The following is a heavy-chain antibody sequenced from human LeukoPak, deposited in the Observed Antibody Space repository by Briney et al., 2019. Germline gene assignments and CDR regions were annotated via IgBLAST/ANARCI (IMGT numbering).Heavy chain of an antibody. CDR2: INPNSGGT. CDR3: ARDFLPPTIDIVVVPAAIEDDY. V-gene: IGHV1-2*02. D-gene: IGHD2-2*02. CDR1: GYTFTGYY. J-gene: IGHJ4*02. Sequence: ASVKVSCKASGYTFTGYYMHWVRQAPGQGLEWMGWINPNSGGTNYAQKFRGRVTMTRDTSISTAYMELSRLRSDDTAVYYCARDFLPPTIDIVVVPAAIEDDYWGQGTLVTVSS.